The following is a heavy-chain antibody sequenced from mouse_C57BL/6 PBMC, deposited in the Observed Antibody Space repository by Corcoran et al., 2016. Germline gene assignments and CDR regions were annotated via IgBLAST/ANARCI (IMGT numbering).Heavy chain of an antibody. D-gene: IGHD2-1*01. Sequence: QIQLVQSGPELKKPGETVKISCKASGYTFTTYGMSWVKQAPGKGLKWMGWINTYSGVPTYADDFKGRFAFSLETSASTAYLQINNLKNEDTATYFCARGGHYGNIYYAMDHWGQGTSVTVSS. V-gene: IGHV9-3*01. J-gene: IGHJ4*01. CDR1: GYTFTTYG. CDR2: INTYSGVP. CDR3: ARGGHYGNIYYAMDH.